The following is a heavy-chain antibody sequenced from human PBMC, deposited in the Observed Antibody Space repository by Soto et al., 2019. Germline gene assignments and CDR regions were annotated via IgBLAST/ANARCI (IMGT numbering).Heavy chain of an antibody. CDR1: GGSISGSSYY. Sequence: SETLSLTCTVSGGSISGSSYYWGWIRQPPGKGLEWIGSIYYSGNTYYNPSLKSRVTISVDTSKNQFSLKLSSVTAADTTVYYCARLSSGLRDYFDYWGQGTLVTVSS. CDR2: IYYSGNT. D-gene: IGHD4-17*01. V-gene: IGHV4-39*01. J-gene: IGHJ4*02. CDR3: ARLSSGLRDYFDY.